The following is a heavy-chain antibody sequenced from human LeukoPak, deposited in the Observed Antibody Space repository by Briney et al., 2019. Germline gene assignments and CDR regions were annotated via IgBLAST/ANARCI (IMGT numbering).Heavy chain of an antibody. CDR2: IPGGADTP. V-gene: IGHV3-23*01. CDR1: GFTFSDYY. Sequence: AGGSLRLSCAASGFTFSDYYMSWIRQAPGKGLEWVSGIPGGADTPYYADSVKGRFTISRDNSKNTLYLQMNGLRAEDTAVYYCAKNTAEIDYWGLGTLVTVSS. CDR3: AKNTAEIDY. D-gene: IGHD1-14*01. J-gene: IGHJ4*02.